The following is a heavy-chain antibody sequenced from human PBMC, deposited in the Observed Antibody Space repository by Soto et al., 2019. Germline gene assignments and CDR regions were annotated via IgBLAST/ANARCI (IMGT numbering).Heavy chain of an antibody. J-gene: IGHJ4*02. Sequence: GGSLRLSCAASGFTFSSYGMHWVRQAPGKGLEWVAVISYDGSNKYYADSVKGRFTISRDNSKNTLYLQMNSLRAEDTAVYYCAKDRVDIVATTSYFDYWGQGTLVTVSS. V-gene: IGHV3-30*18. CDR3: AKDRVDIVATTSYFDY. D-gene: IGHD5-12*01. CDR1: GFTFSSYG. CDR2: ISYDGSNK.